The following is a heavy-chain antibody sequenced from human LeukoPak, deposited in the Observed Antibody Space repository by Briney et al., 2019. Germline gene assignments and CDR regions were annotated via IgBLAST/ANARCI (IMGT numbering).Heavy chain of an antibody. D-gene: IGHD3-9*01. J-gene: IGHJ4*02. V-gene: IGHV4-30-2*01. CDR3: ASNGILTGYFSFDY. Sequence: PSGTLSLTCTVSGGSISSGGYYWSWIRQPPGKGLEWIGYIYHSGSTYYNPSLKSRVTISVDKSKNQFSLNLSSVTAADTALYYCASNGILTGYFSFDYWGQGSLVTVSS. CDR1: GGSISSGGYY. CDR2: IYHSGST.